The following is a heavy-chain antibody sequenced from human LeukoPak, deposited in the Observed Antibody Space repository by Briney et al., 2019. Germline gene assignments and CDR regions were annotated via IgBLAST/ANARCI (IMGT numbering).Heavy chain of an antibody. CDR2: IYYSGST. V-gene: IGHV4-59*01. D-gene: IGHD5-12*01. J-gene: IGHJ6*02. CDR3: ASGYSGLTYYYYGMDV. CDR1: GGSITTYY. Sequence: SETLSLTCTLSGGSITTYYWSWVRQPPGKGLEWIGYIYYSGSTNYNPSLKSRVTISVDTSKNQFSLKLSSVTAADTAVYYCASGYSGLTYYYYGMDVWGQGTTVTVSS.